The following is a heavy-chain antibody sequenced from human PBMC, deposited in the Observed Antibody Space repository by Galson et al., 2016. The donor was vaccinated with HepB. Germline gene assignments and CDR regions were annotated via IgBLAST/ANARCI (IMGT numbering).Heavy chain of an antibody. CDR1: GFTFKNFG. Sequence: SLRLSCAASGFTFKNFGMTWVRQAPGKGLEWVSTISGNGGSTYYADSVKGRFTISRDNSKNTLYLQMNSLRAEDTAVYYCAKEGTIFGAVPYGMDVWGQGTTVTVSS. D-gene: IGHD3-3*01. CDR2: ISGNGGST. CDR3: AKEGTIFGAVPYGMDV. J-gene: IGHJ6*02. V-gene: IGHV3-23*01.